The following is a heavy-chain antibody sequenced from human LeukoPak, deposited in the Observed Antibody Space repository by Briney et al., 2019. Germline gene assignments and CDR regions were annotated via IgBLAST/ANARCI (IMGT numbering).Heavy chain of an antibody. CDR2: ISAYNGNT. Sequence: GASVKVSCKASGYTFTSYGISWVRQAPGQGLEWMGWISAYNGNTNYAQKFQGRVTMTRDTSISTAYMELSSLRSEDTAVYYCARGLYYGDCPYYYYYGMDVWGQGTTVTVSS. V-gene: IGHV1-18*01. CDR1: GYTFTSYG. D-gene: IGHD4-17*01. CDR3: ARGLYYGDCPYYYYYGMDV. J-gene: IGHJ6*02.